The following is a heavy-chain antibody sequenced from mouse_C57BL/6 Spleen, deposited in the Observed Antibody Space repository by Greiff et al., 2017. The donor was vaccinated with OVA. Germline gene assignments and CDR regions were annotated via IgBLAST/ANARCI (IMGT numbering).Heavy chain of an antibody. J-gene: IGHJ4*01. Sequence: EVMLVESGGGLVQSGRSLRLSCATSGFTFSDFYMEWVRQAPGKGLEWIAASRNKANDYTTEYSASVKGRFIVSRDTSQSILYLQMNALRAEDTAIYYCARDTYSGAMDYWGQGTSVTVSS. CDR2: SRNKANDYTT. CDR1: GFTFSDFY. V-gene: IGHV7-1*01. CDR3: ARDTYSGAMDY. D-gene: IGHD2-10*01.